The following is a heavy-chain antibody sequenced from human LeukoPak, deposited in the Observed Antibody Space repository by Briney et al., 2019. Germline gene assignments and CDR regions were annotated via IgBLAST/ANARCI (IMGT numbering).Heavy chain of an antibody. D-gene: IGHD2-21*02. CDR1: GLTFTTFA. J-gene: IGHJ6*02. CDR2: IVVDGGNT. CDR3: SAGATTYCGEDCYPSFFFYHGIDV. Sequence: ASVKVSCKASGLTFTTFAVQWVRQARGQRLEWIGWIVVDGGNTHYAHKFQERNDIITDRSTNTVFMELRSLRSDDTAMYYCSAGATTYCGEDCYPSFFFYHGIDVWGQGTTVTVSS. V-gene: IGHV1-58*01.